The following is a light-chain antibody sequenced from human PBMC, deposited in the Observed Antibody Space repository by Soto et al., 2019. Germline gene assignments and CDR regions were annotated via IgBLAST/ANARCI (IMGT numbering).Light chain of an antibody. V-gene: IGKV3-20*01. CDR1: QSVSSSY. J-gene: IGKJ1*01. CDR3: QQYGSSPTWT. CDR2: GAS. Sequence: EIVLTQSPGTLSLSPGERATLSCRASQSVSSSYLAWYQQKPGQAPRHLIYGASRRRTGIPDRFSGSGSGTDFTLTISRLEPEDFAVYYCQQYGSSPTWTFGQGTKVEIK.